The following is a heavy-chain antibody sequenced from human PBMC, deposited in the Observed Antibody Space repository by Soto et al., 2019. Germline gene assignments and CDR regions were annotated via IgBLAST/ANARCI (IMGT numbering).Heavy chain of an antibody. CDR3: SCGRDAHKWGRS. CDR2: IHPFDDT. V-gene: IGHV4-34*02. J-gene: IGHJ4*02. D-gene: IGHD2-2*01. CDR1: TDSFSTYY. Sequence: QVQLQQWGAGLLKPSETLSLTCAVHTDSFSTYYCSWTRQPPGKGLEWIGEIHPFDDTNYNSSLTLRVTISLAASKRQFSLKLTFVTAADTAVDFCSCGRDAHKWGRSWGQGTLVTVSS.